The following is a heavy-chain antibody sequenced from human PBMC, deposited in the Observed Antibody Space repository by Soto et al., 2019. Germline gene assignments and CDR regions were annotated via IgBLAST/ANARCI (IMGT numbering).Heavy chain of an antibody. CDR1: GAPITSNDYF. Sequence: KPSETLSLTCTVSGAPITSNDYFWAWIRQPPGRGLEFIASMHTSGGTYHASSLKSRATMSLDTSKSQFSLMLQSVTAADTATYFCAGIGVGATRHSDVDHWGQGTLVTVSS. CDR3: AGIGVGATRHSDVDH. CDR2: MHTSGGT. V-gene: IGHV4-39*01. J-gene: IGHJ4*02. D-gene: IGHD2-15*01.